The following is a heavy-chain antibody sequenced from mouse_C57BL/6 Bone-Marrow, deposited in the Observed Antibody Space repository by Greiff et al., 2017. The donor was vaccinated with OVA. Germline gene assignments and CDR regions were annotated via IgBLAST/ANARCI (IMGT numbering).Heavy chain of an antibody. CDR3: TTGYRWYFDV. J-gene: IGHJ1*03. Sequence: EVHLVESGAELVRPGASVKLSCTASGFNIKDDYMHWVKQRPEQGLEWIGWIDPENGDTEYASKFQGKATITADTSSNTAYLQLSSLTSEDTAVYYCTTGYRWYFDVWGTGTTVTVSS. D-gene: IGHD1-2*01. CDR2: IDPENGDT. CDR1: GFNIKDDY. V-gene: IGHV14-4*01.